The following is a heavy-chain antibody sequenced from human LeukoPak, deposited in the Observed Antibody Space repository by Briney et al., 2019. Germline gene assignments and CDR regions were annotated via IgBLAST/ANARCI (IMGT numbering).Heavy chain of an antibody. Sequence: PGGSLRLSCAASGFTFSTYAMSWVRQAPGKGLEWVSVVSGTGGRTYYEDSVKGRFTISRDNSKNTLYLQMNSLRAEDTALYYCVKASSSSPQYNWFDAWGQGTLVTVSS. CDR1: GFTFSTYA. CDR3: VKASSSSPQYNWFDA. CDR2: VSGTGGRT. D-gene: IGHD6-6*01. V-gene: IGHV3-23*01. J-gene: IGHJ5*02.